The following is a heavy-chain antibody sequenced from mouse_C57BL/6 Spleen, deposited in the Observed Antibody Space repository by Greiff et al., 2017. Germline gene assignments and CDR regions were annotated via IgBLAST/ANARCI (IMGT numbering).Heavy chain of an antibody. V-gene: IGHV1-61*01. CDR2: IYPSDSET. D-gene: IGHD2-2*01. CDR1: GYTFTSYW. J-gene: IGHJ2*01. CDR3: RSGYDEHYFDY. Sequence: QVQLQQPGAELVRPGSSVKLSCKASGYTFTSYWMDWVKQRPGQGLEWIGNIYPSDSETHYNQKFKDKATLTVDKSSSTSYMQLSSLTSEDSADYYGRSGYDEHYFDYWGQGTTLTVSS.